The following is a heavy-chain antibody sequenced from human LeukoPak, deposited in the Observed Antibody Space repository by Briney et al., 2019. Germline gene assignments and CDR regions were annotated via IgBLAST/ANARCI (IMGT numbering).Heavy chain of an antibody. CDR2: IYYTGSS. Sequence: SETLSLTCTVSGGSGSDYYWSWIRQSPGKGLEWIGYIYYTGSSSYNPSLRSRVTISADTSKNQFSLKLSSVTAADTAVYYCASRKLGNDYWGQGTLVTVSS. D-gene: IGHD7-27*01. CDR1: GGSGSDYY. V-gene: IGHV4-59*02. CDR3: ASRKLGNDY. J-gene: IGHJ4*01.